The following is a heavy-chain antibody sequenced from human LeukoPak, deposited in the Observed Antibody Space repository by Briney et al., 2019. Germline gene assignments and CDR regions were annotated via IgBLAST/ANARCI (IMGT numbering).Heavy chain of an antibody. V-gene: IGHV3-23*01. CDR2: ITGSGGST. CDR3: ARDLGQYYDTSDNWFDP. Sequence: ETLSLTCTVSGYSISSGYYWGWIRQPPGKGLEWVSGITGSGGSTYYADSVKGRFTISRDNAKNTLNLQMNSLRAEDTAVYYCARDLGQYYDTSDNWFDPWGQGTLVTVSS. CDR1: GYSISSGYY. D-gene: IGHD3-22*01. J-gene: IGHJ5*02.